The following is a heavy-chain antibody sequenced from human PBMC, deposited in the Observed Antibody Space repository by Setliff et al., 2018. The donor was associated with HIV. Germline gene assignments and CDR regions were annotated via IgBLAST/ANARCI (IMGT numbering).Heavy chain of an antibody. V-gene: IGHV4-34*01. J-gene: IGHJ5*02. CDR3: ARDSSSWYGADWFDP. CDR2: INHSGSP. D-gene: IGHD6-13*01. CDR1: GGSFSGYY. Sequence: LSLTCAVYGGSFSGYYWTWIRQPPGKGLEWIGEINHSGSPKYNPSLKSRVTVSVDTSKNQFSLKLSSVTAADTAVYYCARDSSSWYGADWFDPWGQGTLVTVLL.